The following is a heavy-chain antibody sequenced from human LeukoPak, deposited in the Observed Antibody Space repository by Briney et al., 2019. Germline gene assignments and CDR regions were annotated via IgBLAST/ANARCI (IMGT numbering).Heavy chain of an antibody. CDR1: GFTFSSYE. V-gene: IGHV3-48*03. Sequence: GGSLRLSCAASGFTFSSYEMNWVRQAPGKGLEWVSYISSSGSTIYYADSVKGRFTISRDNAKNTLYLQMNSLRAEDTAVYYCARALIKDALDAWGQGTMVTVSS. J-gene: IGHJ3*01. CDR3: ARALIKDALDA. D-gene: IGHD3-16*01. CDR2: ISSSGSTI.